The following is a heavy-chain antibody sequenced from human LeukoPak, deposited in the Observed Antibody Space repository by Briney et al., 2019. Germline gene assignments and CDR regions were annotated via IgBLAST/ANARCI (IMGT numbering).Heavy chain of an antibody. D-gene: IGHD2-2*01. Sequence: EASVKVSCKASGGTFSSYAISWVRQAPGQGLEWMGGIIPIFGTANYAQQFQGRVTITADKSTSTAYMELSSLRSEDTAVYYCARVARHCSSTSCSEYYYGMDVWGKGTTVTVSS. V-gene: IGHV1-69*06. CDR1: GGTFSSYA. CDR3: ARVARHCSSTSCSEYYYGMDV. J-gene: IGHJ6*04. CDR2: IIPIFGTA.